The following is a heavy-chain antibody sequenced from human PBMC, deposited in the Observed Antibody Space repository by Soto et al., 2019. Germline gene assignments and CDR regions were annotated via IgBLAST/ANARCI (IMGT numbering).Heavy chain of an antibody. D-gene: IGHD2-2*01. J-gene: IGHJ5*01. V-gene: IGHV4-59*01. CDR2: MYYSGST. Sequence: QVQLQESGPGLVKPSETLSLTCTVSGGSISSYYWTWIRQPPGKGLEWIGYMYYSGSTNYNPSLKSRVTISVDTSKTQFSLKLSSVTAADTAVYYCARGVGGCTSTSCYAGGWFDSWGQGTLVTVSS. CDR1: GGSISSYY. CDR3: ARGVGGCTSTSCYAGGWFDS.